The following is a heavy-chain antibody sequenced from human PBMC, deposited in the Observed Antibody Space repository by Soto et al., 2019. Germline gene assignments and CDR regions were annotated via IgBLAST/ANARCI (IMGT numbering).Heavy chain of an antibody. J-gene: IGHJ5*02. CDR1: GFTFSSYA. CDR3: AKDGRQWLVQNWFDP. CDR2: ISGSGGST. Sequence: GGSLRLSCAASGFTFSSYAMSWVRQAPGKGLEWVSAISGSGGSTYYADSVKGRFTISRDNSKNTLYLQMNSLRAEDTAVYYCAKDGRQWLVQNWFDPWGQGTLVTVSS. V-gene: IGHV3-23*01. D-gene: IGHD6-19*01.